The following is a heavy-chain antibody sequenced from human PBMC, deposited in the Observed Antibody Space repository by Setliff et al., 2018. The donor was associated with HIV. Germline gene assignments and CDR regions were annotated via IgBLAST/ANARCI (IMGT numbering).Heavy chain of an antibody. D-gene: IGHD5-12*01. CDR1: GGSISSSSYY. J-gene: IGHJ4*02. Sequence: PSETLSLTCTVSGGSISSSSYYWGWIRQPPGKGLEWIGSIYYSGSTYYNPSLKSRVTISVDTSKNQFSLKLSSVTAADTAVYYCATEGRRDGYNPGFDYWGQGTLVTVS. CDR2: IYYSGST. V-gene: IGHV4-39*07. CDR3: ATEGRRDGYNPGFDY.